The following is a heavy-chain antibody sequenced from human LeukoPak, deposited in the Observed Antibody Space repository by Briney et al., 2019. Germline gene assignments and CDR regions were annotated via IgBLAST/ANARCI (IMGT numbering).Heavy chain of an antibody. V-gene: IGHV4-38-2*02. CDR1: GYSISSGYY. J-gene: IGHJ4*02. CDR2: IHYSKMT. D-gene: IGHD1-26*01. Sequence: SETLSLTCTVSGYSISSGYYWGWIRQSPGKGLDWIGSIHYSKMTFYNPSLKSRVTMSLDTSKNRFSLNLSSVTAADTAVYYCARAVGTTTGLFDYWGQGALVTVSS. CDR3: ARAVGTTTGLFDY.